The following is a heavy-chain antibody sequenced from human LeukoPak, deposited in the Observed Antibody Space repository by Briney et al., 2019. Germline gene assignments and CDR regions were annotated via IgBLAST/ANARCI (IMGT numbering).Heavy chain of an antibody. Sequence: GSLRLSCAVSGFTFTSYGMSWVRQVRQAPGKGLEWVSTISGSGGSTYYADSVNGRFTISRDNSKNTLYLQMNSLRAEDTAVYYCARDRRGYYFDYWGQGTLVTVSS. V-gene: IGHV3-23*01. CDR1: GFTFTSYG. CDR2: ISGSGGST. CDR3: ARDRRGYYFDY. J-gene: IGHJ4*02.